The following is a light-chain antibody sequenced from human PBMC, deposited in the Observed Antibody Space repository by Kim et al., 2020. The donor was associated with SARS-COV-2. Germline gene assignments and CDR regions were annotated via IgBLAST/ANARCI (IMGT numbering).Light chain of an antibody. J-gene: IGKJ2*01. CDR3: HQSYITPHT. Sequence: DMQMTQSPSSLSASVGDRVTITCRTSQSVSIYLNWYQQKPGKAPMLLIFSASSLQSGVPSRFSGSGSATDFTLTISSLQPEDFATYYCHQSYITPHTFGQGTKLEI. CDR1: QSVSIY. CDR2: SAS. V-gene: IGKV1-39*01.